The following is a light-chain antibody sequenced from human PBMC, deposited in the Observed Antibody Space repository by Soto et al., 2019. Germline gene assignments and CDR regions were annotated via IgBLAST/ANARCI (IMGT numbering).Light chain of an antibody. CDR2: YDD. V-gene: IGLV1-36*01. CDR1: SSNVGNNA. J-gene: IGLJ2*01. Sequence: QSVLTQPPSVSEAPRQRVTISCSGSSSNVGNNAVNWYQQLPGKAPKLLIYYDDLLPSGVSDRFSGSKSGTSASLAISGLQSEDEADYYCAVWDDSLNGPVFGGGTKLTAL. CDR3: AVWDDSLNGPV.